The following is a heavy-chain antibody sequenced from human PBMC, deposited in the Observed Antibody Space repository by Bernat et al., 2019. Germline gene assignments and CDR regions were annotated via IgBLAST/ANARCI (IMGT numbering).Heavy chain of an antibody. CDR2: INHCGST. Sequence: QVQLQQWGAGLLKPSETLSLTCAVYGGSFSGYYWSWIRQHPGKGLEWIGEINHCGSTNYNPSLKSRVTISVDTTENHLSLRLSSVNAANTAVYYCARSRDVYRSGRFQHWGRGNLVTVSS. V-gene: IGHV4-34*01. D-gene: IGHD5-24*01. CDR3: ARSRDVYRSGRFQH. J-gene: IGHJ1*01. CDR1: GGSFSGYY.